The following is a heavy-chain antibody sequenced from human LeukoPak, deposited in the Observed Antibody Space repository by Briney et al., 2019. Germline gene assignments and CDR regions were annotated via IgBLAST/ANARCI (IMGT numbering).Heavy chain of an antibody. CDR1: GGSISSGGYY. V-gene: IGHV4-31*03. D-gene: IGHD2-15*01. CDR3: ASSLVQCDGSCYSVDY. Sequence: SETLSLTCTVSGGSISSGGYYWSWIRQHPGKGLEWIGYIYYSGSTYYNPSLKSRVTISVDTSKNQFSLKLSSVTAADTAVYYCASSLVQCDGSCYSVDYWGQGTLVTVSS. J-gene: IGHJ4*02. CDR2: IYYSGST.